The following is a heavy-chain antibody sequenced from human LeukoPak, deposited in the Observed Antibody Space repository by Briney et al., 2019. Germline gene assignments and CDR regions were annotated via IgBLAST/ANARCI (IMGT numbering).Heavy chain of an antibody. CDR1: GYTLTELS. CDR2: FDPEDGET. Sequence: ASVKVSCKASGYTLTELSMHWVRQAPGKGLEWMGGFDPEDGETIYAQKFQGRVTMTEDTSTDTAYMELSSLRSEDTAVYYCATVRYGWFGELSHYYYYYGMDVWGQGTTVTVSS. J-gene: IGHJ6*02. CDR3: ATVRYGWFGELSHYYYYYGMDV. V-gene: IGHV1-24*01. D-gene: IGHD3-10*01.